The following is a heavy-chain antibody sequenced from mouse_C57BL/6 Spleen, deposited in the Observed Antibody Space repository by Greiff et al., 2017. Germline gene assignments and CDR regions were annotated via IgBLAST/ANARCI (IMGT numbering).Heavy chain of an antibody. J-gene: IGHJ2*01. Sequence: VQLQQSGPELVKPGASVTISCKASGYTFTDYYMTWVKQSHGKSLEWIGDINPNNGGTSYNQKFKGKATLTVDKSSSTAYMELRSLTSEDSAVYYCARSSNYFDYWGQGTTLTVSS. CDR1: GYTFTDYY. V-gene: IGHV1-26*01. D-gene: IGHD1-1*01. CDR2: INPNNGGT. CDR3: ARSSNYFDY.